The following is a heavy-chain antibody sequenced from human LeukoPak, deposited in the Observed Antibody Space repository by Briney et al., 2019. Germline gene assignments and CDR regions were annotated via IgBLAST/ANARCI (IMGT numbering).Heavy chain of an antibody. V-gene: IGHV4-59*01. Sequence: PSETLSLTCSVSGGSIGSYYWNWIRQPPGKGLEWIGCIHYSGYISYNPSLGSRVTISADTSKDQFSLKMSSVTAADTALYYCARWQGDSSNWGRTRGYGMDVWGQGITVIVSS. CDR2: IHYSGYI. CDR3: ARWQGDSSNWGRTRGYGMDV. CDR1: GGSIGSYY. D-gene: IGHD6-13*01. J-gene: IGHJ6*02.